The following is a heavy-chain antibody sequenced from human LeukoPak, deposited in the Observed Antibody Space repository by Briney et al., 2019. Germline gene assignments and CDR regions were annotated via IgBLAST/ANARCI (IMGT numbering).Heavy chain of an antibody. D-gene: IGHD6-19*01. V-gene: IGHV4-34*01. CDR2: INHSGST. Sequence: SETLSLTCAVYGGSFSGYYWSWIRQPPGKGLEWIGEINHSGSTNYNPSLKSRVTISVDTSKNQFSLKLSSVTAADTAVYYCARARIAVAGFDYWGQRTLVTVSS. CDR1: GGSFSGYY. J-gene: IGHJ4*02. CDR3: ARARIAVAGFDY.